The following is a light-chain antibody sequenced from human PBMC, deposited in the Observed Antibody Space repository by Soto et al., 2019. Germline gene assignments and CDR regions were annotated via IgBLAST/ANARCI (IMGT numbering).Light chain of an antibody. CDR3: QQYGSSPTWT. Sequence: ESVLTQSPGTLSLSPGERATLSCRASQSVSSNYLAWYQQKPGQAPRLLIYGASTRATGIPHRFSGSGSWTDFTLTISRLEPEDSAVYYCQQYGSSPTWTFGQGTKVEIK. J-gene: IGKJ1*01. CDR1: QSVSSNY. V-gene: IGKV3-20*01. CDR2: GAS.